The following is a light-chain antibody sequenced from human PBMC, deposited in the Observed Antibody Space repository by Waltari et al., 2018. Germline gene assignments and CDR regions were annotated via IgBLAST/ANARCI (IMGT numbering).Light chain of an antibody. J-gene: IGLJ3*02. CDR1: ALAKKY. V-gene: IGLV3-25*03. CDR3: LSADIGGTFWV. CDR2: KDT. Sequence: SYELTQPPSVSVSLGQMARIPCSGDALAKKYVYRFQQRPGQAPIQVMSKDTERPSGIPARFSGSTSGTTVTLTISGVQAEDKADYYCLSADIGGTFWVFGGGTKLTLL.